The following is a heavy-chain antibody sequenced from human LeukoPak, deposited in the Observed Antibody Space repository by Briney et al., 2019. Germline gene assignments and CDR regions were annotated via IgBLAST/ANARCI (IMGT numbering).Heavy chain of an antibody. CDR1: GGSISSYY. CDR3: ARLPSALDAFDI. Sequence: SETLSLTCTVSGGSISSYYWSWIRQPPGKGLEWIGYIYYSGSTNYNPSLKSRVTMSVDTSKNQFSLKLSSVTAADTAVYYCARLPSALDAFDIWGQGTMVTVSS. V-gene: IGHV4-59*08. CDR2: IYYSGST. J-gene: IGHJ3*02.